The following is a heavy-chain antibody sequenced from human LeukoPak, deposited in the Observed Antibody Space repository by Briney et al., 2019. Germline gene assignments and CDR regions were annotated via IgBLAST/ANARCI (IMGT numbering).Heavy chain of an antibody. V-gene: IGHV1-18*01. J-gene: IGHJ3*02. CDR2: ISAYNGNT. CDR1: GYTLTELS. CDR3: ARVTLAWAFDI. Sequence: ASVKVSCKVSGYTLTELSMHWVRQAPGQGLEWMGWISAYNGNTNYAQKLQGRVTMTTDTSTSTAYMELRSLRSDDTAVYYCARVTLAWAFDIWGQGTMVTVSS.